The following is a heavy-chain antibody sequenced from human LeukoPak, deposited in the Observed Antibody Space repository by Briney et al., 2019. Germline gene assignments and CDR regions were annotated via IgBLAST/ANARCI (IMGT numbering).Heavy chain of an antibody. V-gene: IGHV4-59*08. D-gene: IGHD5-24*01. CDR2: IYYSGST. CDR3: ARGAGAGYNLQPFDY. CDR1: GGSISSYC. Sequence: PSETLSLTCTVSGGSISSYCWSWIRQPPGKGLEWIGYIYYSGSTKYNPSLKSRVSISVDTSKNQFSLKLSSVTAADTAVYYCARGAGAGYNLQPFDYWGQGTLVTVSS. J-gene: IGHJ4*02.